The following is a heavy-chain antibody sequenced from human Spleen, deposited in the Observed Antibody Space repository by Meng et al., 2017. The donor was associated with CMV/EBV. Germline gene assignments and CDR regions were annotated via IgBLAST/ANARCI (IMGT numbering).Heavy chain of an antibody. CDR3: ARGRSYELLDY. CDR2: IYYSGNA. Sequence: ASLILSCTIFGDSIRNYYWTWIRQPPGKGLEWIGYIYYSGNANYNPSLKSRVIISVDTSKNQFSLKVRSVTAADTAVYYCARGRSYELLDYWGQGTLVTVSS. J-gene: IGHJ4*02. CDR1: GDSIRNYY. V-gene: IGHV4-59*01. D-gene: IGHD1-26*01.